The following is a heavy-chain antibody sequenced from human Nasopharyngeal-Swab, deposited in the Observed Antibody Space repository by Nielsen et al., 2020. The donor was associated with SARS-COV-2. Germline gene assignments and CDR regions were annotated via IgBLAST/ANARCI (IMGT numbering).Heavy chain of an antibody. V-gene: IGHV4-31*02. CDR3: ASSYYDILTGYSADAFDI. Sequence: WIRQPPGRGLEWIGYIYYSGSTYYNPSLKSRVTISVDTSKNQFSLKLSSVTAADTAVYYCASSYYDILTGYSADAFDIWGQGTMVTVSS. CDR2: IYYSGST. D-gene: IGHD3-9*01. J-gene: IGHJ3*02.